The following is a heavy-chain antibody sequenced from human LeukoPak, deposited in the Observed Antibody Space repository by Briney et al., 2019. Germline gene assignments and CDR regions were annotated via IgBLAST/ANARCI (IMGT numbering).Heavy chain of an antibody. CDR3: AKEGYDFWSGLVLYNWFDP. D-gene: IGHD3-3*01. J-gene: IGHJ5*02. CDR1: GFTFSSYA. Sequence: PGGSLRLSCAASGFTFSSYAMSWVRQAPGKGLEWVSTISATGGSIYYADSVRGRLTISRDNSKNTVYLQMNSLRAEDTAVYYCAKEGYDFWSGLVLYNWFDPWGQGTLVTVSS. CDR2: ISATGGSI. V-gene: IGHV3-23*01.